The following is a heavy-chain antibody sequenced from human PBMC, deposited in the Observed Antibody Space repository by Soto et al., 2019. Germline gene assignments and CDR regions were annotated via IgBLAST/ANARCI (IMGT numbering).Heavy chain of an antibody. CDR1: GASVSGDGSY. CDR3: ARDLGSEQWFFDN. CDR2: IHNSGST. J-gene: IGHJ4*02. Sequence: QVQLQESGPGLVKPSQTLFLTCLVSGASVSGDGSYCSWIRQHPGKGLEFIGYIHNSGSTYSNPSLENRVAMSIDTSKNQFSLRLSSVTAADSAVYFCARDLGSEQWFFDNWGQGILVTVSS. V-gene: IGHV4-31*03. D-gene: IGHD6-19*01.